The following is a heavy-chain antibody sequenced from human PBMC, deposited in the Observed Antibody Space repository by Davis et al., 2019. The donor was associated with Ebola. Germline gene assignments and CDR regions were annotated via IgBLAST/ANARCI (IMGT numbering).Heavy chain of an antibody. CDR1: GYTFTRYW. V-gene: IGHV5-10-1*01. Sequence: GESLKISCQGSGYTFTRYWISWVRQMPGKGLEWMGRIDPTNSYTNSSPSFQGHVTISADKSISTAYLQWSSLKASDTAMYYCARGQNMITFGGVIDYYYYYGMDVWGQGTTVTVSS. CDR2: IDPTNSYT. J-gene: IGHJ6*02. D-gene: IGHD3-16*02. CDR3: ARGQNMITFGGVIDYYYYYGMDV.